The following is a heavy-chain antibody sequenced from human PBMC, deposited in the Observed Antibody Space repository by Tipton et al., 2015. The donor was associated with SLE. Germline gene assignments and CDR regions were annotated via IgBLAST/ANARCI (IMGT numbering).Heavy chain of an antibody. Sequence: GSLRLSCAASGFTFSRYSLNWVRQAPGKGLEWISSISGTNAYIYYADSVRGRFTISRDNAKTSLYLQMDSLRGDDTAVYYCARSSSSSLSPAFDYWGQGTRVTISS. CDR3: ARSSSSSLSPAFDY. D-gene: IGHD6-6*01. CDR2: ISGTNAYI. J-gene: IGHJ4*02. V-gene: IGHV3-21*03. CDR1: GFTFSRYS.